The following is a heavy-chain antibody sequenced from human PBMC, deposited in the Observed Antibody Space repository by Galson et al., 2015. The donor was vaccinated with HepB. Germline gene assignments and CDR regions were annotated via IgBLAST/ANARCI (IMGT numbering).Heavy chain of an antibody. V-gene: IGHV3-23*01. J-gene: IGHJ4*02. CDR3: ANPGPKQDYWSAYYGGPRFDY. D-gene: IGHD3-3*01. CDR2: ISVSGDFT. Sequence: SLRLSCAASGFPFSRYAMAWVRQAPGQGLEWVSGISVSGDFTYYGDSVKDRFTNSRDNSKNTVFLQMNSLRADDTAVYFCANPGPKQDYWSAYYGGPRFDYWGQGALVIVSS. CDR1: GFPFSRYA.